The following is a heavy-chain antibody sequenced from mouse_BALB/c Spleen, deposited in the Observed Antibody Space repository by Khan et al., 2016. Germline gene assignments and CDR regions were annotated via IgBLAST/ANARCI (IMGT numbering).Heavy chain of an antibody. CDR1: GYSFTSYY. J-gene: IGHJ4*01. Sequence: VQLQQSGPELMKPGASVKISCKASGYSFTSYYMHWVKQSHGKSLEWIGYIYPFNGGTSYNQKFKGKATLTVDNSSSTAYMHLSSLTSEDSAVYYCARSTQSIYAMDYWGQGTSVTVSS. V-gene: IGHV1-31*01. CDR2: IYPFNGGT. CDR3: ARSTQSIYAMDY.